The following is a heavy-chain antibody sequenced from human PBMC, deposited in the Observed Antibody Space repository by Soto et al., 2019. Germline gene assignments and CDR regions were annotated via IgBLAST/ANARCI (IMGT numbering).Heavy chain of an antibody. CDR2: IYYSGST. D-gene: IGHD3-22*01. V-gene: IGHV4-59*08. J-gene: IGHJ4*02. CDR1: GGSISSYY. Sequence: QVQLQESGPGLVKPSETLSLTCTVSGGSISSYYWSWIRQPPGKGLEWIGYIYYSGSTNYNPSLTGPVTISVDTTKNPFSLKLSSVTAADTAVYYCARLGYYDSSGYYVGYWGQGTLVTVSS. CDR3: ARLGYYDSSGYYVGY.